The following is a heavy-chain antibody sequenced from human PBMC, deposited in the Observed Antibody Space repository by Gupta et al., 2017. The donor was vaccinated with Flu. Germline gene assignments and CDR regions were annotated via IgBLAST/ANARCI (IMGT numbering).Heavy chain of an antibody. CDR3: AITGLWAETHYYYAMDV. Sequence: EVQLVESGGALVKPGGSLRLSCAASGFTFSSHEMNWVRQAPGKGVEWVSYISNSGGIKDYADSGMGRFTISRDNAQNSLELQMNSLRAAEKAVYYCAITGLWAETHYYYAMDVWGQGTTVTVSS. V-gene: IGHV3-48*03. J-gene: IGHJ6*02. CDR2: ISNSGGIK. D-gene: IGHD2-21*01. CDR1: GFTFSSHE.